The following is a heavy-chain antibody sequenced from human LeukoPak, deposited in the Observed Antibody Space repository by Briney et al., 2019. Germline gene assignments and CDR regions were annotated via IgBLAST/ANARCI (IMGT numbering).Heavy chain of an antibody. D-gene: IGHD3-22*01. CDR1: GFTFSTYA. J-gene: IGHJ4*02. CDR2: ISSSGGAT. Sequence: GGSLRLSCAASGFTFSTYAMSWVRQGPGKGLEWVSSISSSGGATFYAGSVRGRFTISRDNSKNTLFLQMNSLRADDTAVYYCAKDRPNYYESNGHYYRRDGDCWGQGTLVTVSS. V-gene: IGHV3-23*01. CDR3: AKDRPNYYESNGHYYRRDGDC.